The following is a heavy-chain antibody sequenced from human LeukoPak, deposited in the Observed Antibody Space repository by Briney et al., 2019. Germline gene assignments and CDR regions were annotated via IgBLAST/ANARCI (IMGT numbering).Heavy chain of an antibody. CDR3: ARDHGSSSDFDY. CDR2: ISSSSSYI. D-gene: IGHD6-6*01. Sequence: GGSLRLSCAASGFTFSSYGMNWVRQAPGKGLEWVSSISSSSSYIYYADSVKGRFTISRDNAKNSLYLQMNSLRAEDPAVYYCARDHGSSSDFDYWGQGTLVTVSS. J-gene: IGHJ4*02. CDR1: GFTFSSYG. V-gene: IGHV3-21*01.